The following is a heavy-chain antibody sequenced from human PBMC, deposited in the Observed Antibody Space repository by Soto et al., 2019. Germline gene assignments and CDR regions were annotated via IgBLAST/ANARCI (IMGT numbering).Heavy chain of an antibody. CDR2: ISRDGITT. CDR1: RFSFGSFG. CDR3: ARDNLSFDFDY. V-gene: IGHV3-30*03. Sequence: QIQLVESGGGVVQPGGSLRLSCGASRFSFGSFGVHWVRQAPGKGLEWLAFISRDGITTFYGDSVKGRFTLSRDNSRNTAYLQMTDLRDDYTALYYCARDNLSFDFDYGGQGTLVIVSS. J-gene: IGHJ4*02.